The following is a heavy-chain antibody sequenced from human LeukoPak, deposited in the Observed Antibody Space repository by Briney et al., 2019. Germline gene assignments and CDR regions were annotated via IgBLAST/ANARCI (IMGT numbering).Heavy chain of an antibody. CDR3: ARRLGSSSHFDY. D-gene: IGHD6-6*01. CDR2: IYYSGST. CDR1: GGSFSGYY. V-gene: IGHV4-34*01. Sequence: SETLSLTCAVYGGSFSGYYWSWIRQPPGKGLEWIGTIYYSGSTYYNPSLKSRVTISVDTSKTRFSLKLSSVTAADTAVYYCARRLGSSSHFDYWGQGTLVTVSS. J-gene: IGHJ4*02.